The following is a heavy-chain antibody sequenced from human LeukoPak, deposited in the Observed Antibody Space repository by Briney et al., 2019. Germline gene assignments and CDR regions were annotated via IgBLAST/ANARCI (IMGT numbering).Heavy chain of an antibody. Sequence: GGSLRLSCAASGFTFSSYGMHLVRQAPGKGLEWVAFIRYDGSNKYYADSVKGRFTISRDNSKNTLYLQMNSLRVEDTAVYYCAKGHDSGDFFDYWGQGTLVTVSS. CDR2: IRYDGSNK. J-gene: IGHJ4*02. V-gene: IGHV3-30*02. CDR1: GFTFSSYG. D-gene: IGHD4-17*01. CDR3: AKGHDSGDFFDY.